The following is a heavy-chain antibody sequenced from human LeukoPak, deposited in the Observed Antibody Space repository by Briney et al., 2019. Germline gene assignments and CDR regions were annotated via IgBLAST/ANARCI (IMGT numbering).Heavy chain of an antibody. CDR2: INHSGST. CDR1: GGSFSGYY. CDR3: ARGRWSGPRRGGGSCYYDY. D-gene: IGHD2-15*01. J-gene: IGHJ4*02. Sequence: SETLSLTCAVHGGSFSGYYWSWIRQPPGKGLEWIGEINHSGSTNYNPSLKSRVTISVDTSKNQFSLKLSSVTAADTAVYYCARGRWSGPRRGGGSCYYDYWGQGTLVTVSS. V-gene: IGHV4-34*01.